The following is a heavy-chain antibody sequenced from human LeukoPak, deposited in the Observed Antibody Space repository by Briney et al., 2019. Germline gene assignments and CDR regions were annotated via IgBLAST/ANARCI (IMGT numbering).Heavy chain of an antibody. D-gene: IGHD2/OR15-2a*01. CDR2: FDPEDGET. J-gene: IGHJ5*02. Sequence: ASVKVSCTVSGDTLTSLSMHWIRQAPGKGLEWMGGFDPEDGETIYAQKFQGRVTMTEDTSTDTAYMELKSLRSEDTAVDYCSIYVAGGWPSTYFLNHWRQGTLVTVSS. V-gene: IGHV1-24*01. CDR3: SIYVAGGWPSTYFLNH. CDR1: GDTLTSLS.